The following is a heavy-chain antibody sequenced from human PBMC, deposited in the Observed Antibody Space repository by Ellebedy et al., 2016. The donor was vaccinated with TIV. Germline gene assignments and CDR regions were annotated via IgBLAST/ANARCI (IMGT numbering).Heavy chain of an antibody. D-gene: IGHD2-21*02. CDR2: ISYDGSNK. J-gene: IGHJ4*02. V-gene: IGHV3-30-3*01. CDR3: AKDRTSGDGYWVFDS. Sequence: GESLKISCAASGFTFSSYAMHWVRQAPGKGLEWVAVISYDGSNKYYADSVKGRFTISRDNSKRTVDLQMRSVRAEDTAVYFCAKDRTSGDGYWVFDSWGQGTMVSVSS. CDR1: GFTFSSYA.